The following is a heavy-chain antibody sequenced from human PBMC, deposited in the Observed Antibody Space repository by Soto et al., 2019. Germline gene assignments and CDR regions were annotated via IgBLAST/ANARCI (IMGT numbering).Heavy chain of an antibody. J-gene: IGHJ4*02. CDR3: ASNTRYDPPDY. V-gene: IGHV3-23*01. Sequence: PGGSLRLSCAASGFTFSSYAMSWVRQAPGKGLAWVSGISVSGGSTYYADSVKGRFTISRDNSKNTLYLQMNSLRAEDMAVYYCASNTRYDPPDYWGQGTLVTVSS. D-gene: IGHD3-16*01. CDR1: GFTFSSYA. CDR2: ISVSGGST.